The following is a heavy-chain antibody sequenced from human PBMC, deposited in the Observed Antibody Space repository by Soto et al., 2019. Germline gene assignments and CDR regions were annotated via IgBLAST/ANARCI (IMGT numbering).Heavy chain of an antibody. CDR2: ISSSSSYI. CDR1: GFTFSSYS. V-gene: IGHV3-21*01. Sequence: GGSLRLSCAASGFTFSSYSMNWVRQAPGKGLEWVSSISSSSSYIYYADSVKGRFTISRDNAKNSLYLQMNSLRAEDTAVYYCARDNAPWYCSGGSCYGWFDPWGQGTLVTVSS. CDR3: ARDNAPWYCSGGSCYGWFDP. J-gene: IGHJ5*02. D-gene: IGHD2-15*01.